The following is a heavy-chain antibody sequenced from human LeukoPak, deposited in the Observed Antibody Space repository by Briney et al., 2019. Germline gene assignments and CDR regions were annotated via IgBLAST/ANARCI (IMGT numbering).Heavy chain of an antibody. CDR2: INFNSGGT. Sequence: GASVKVSCKASGYTFTDYYVHWVRQAPGQGLEWMGWINFNSGGTNFAQRFQGRVTMTRDTSISTAYMDLSRLISDDTAVYYCARDAGYCTGGSCWYFDHWGQGTLVTVSS. CDR1: GYTFTDYY. V-gene: IGHV1-2*02. CDR3: ARDAGYCTGGSCWYFDH. J-gene: IGHJ4*02. D-gene: IGHD2-15*01.